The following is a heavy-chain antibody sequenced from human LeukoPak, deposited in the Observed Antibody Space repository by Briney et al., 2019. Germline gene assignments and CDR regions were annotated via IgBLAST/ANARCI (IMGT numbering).Heavy chain of an antibody. J-gene: IGHJ4*02. Sequence: HPGGSLRLSCAASGFTSSAYWMHWVRQAPGRGLVWVSRVNSDGSITTYADSVKGRFTISRDNAKNTLYLQMNSLRAEDTAVYYCARRAGAYSHPYDYWGQGTLVTVSS. CDR1: GFTSSAYW. CDR3: ARRAGAYSHPYDY. V-gene: IGHV3-74*01. D-gene: IGHD4/OR15-4a*01. CDR2: VNSDGSIT.